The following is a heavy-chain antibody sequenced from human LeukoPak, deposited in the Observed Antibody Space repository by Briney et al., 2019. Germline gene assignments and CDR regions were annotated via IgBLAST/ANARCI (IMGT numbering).Heavy chain of an antibody. J-gene: IGHJ6*02. CDR3: ARDRYSSYYYYGMDV. CDR1: GFTFTSSA. Sequence: SVKVSCKASGFTFTSSAVQWVRQARGQRLEWIGWIVVGSGNTNYAQKFQERVTITRDMSTSTAYMELSSLRSEDTAVYYCARDRYSSYYYYGMDVWGQGTTVTVSS. D-gene: IGHD1-26*01. CDR2: IVVGSGNT. V-gene: IGHV1-58*01.